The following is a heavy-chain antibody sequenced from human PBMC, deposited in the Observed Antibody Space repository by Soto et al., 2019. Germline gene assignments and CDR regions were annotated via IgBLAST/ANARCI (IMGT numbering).Heavy chain of an antibody. Sequence: SETLSLTCAVYGGSFSGFYWSWIRQPPGKGLEWIGEINHSGSTNYNPSLKSRVTVSVDTSKKQFSLKLSSVTAADTAVYYCALKYCGSTRCYDTDYWGRGTLGT. V-gene: IGHV4-34*01. CDR2: INHSGST. J-gene: IGHJ4*02. CDR3: ALKYCGSTRCYDTDY. D-gene: IGHD2-2*01. CDR1: GGSFSGFY.